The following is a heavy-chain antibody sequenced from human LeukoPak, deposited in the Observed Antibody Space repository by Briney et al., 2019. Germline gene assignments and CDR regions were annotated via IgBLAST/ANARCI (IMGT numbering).Heavy chain of an antibody. J-gene: IGHJ3*02. D-gene: IGHD3-10*01. CDR1: GGSIRSDPFY. V-gene: IGHV4-61*02. CDR2: IYTSGST. Sequence: SQTLSLTCTVSGGSIRSDPFYWSWIRQPAGKGLEWIGRIYTSGSTNYNPSLKSRVTMSVDTSKNQFSLKLSSVTAADTAVYYCARVHPRQGNAFDIWGQGTMVTVSS. CDR3: ARVHPRQGNAFDI.